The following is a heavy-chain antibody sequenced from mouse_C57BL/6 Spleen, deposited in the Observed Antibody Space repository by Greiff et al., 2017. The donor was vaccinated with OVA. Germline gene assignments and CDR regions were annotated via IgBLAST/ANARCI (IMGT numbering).Heavy chain of an antibody. CDR3: ARREGDSSGYDYFDY. D-gene: IGHD3-2*02. CDR2: IWSGGST. CDR1: GFSLTSYC. Sequence: VKLMESGPGLVQPSQSLSITCTVSGFSLTSYCVHWVRQSPGKGLEWLGVIWSGGSTAYNAAFISRLGISKDNSKSQVFFKMSRLQADDTAIYYCARREGDSSGYDYFDYWGQGTTLTVSS. J-gene: IGHJ2*01. V-gene: IGHV2-2*01.